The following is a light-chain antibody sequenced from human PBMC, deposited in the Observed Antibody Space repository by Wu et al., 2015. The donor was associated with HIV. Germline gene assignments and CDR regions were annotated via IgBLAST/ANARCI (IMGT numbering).Light chain of an antibody. V-gene: IGKV1-39*01. CDR3: QQSFSPPWT. CDR1: QIISSY. CDR2: AAS. Sequence: DIQVTQSPSSLSASVGDKVTITCRSSQIISSYLNWYQQKPGKAPRLLMFAASSLQSGVPPRFSGSGSGTDFTLTISSLQPEDFATYYCQQSFSPPWTFGHG. J-gene: IGKJ1*01.